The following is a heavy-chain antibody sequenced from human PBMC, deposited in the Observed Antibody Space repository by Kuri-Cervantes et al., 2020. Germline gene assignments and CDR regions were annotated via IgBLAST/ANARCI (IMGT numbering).Heavy chain of an antibody. V-gene: IGHV4-30-2*01. CDR3: ARVFGTIFEPFFDY. D-gene: IGHD3-3*01. CDR2: IYHSGST. J-gene: IGHJ4*02. CDR1: GLTVSSNY. Sequence: LRLSCAASGLTVSSNYMSWIRQHPGKGLEWIGYIYHSGSTYYNPSLKSRVTISVDRSKNQFSLKLSSVTAADTAVYYCARVFGTIFEPFFDYWGQGTLVTVSS.